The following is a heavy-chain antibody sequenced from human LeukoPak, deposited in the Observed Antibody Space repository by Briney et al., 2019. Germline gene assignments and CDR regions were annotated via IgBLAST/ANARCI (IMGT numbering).Heavy chain of an antibody. CDR2: INHSGST. Sequence: SETLSLTCAVYGGSFSGYYWSWIRQPPGKGLEWIGEINHSGSTNYNPSLKSRVTISVDTSKNQFSLKLSSVTAADTAVYYCARGKALRFLEWFHMDAWGQGTTVTVSS. V-gene: IGHV4-34*01. CDR1: GGSFSGYY. CDR3: ARGKALRFLEWFHMDA. J-gene: IGHJ6*02. D-gene: IGHD3-3*01.